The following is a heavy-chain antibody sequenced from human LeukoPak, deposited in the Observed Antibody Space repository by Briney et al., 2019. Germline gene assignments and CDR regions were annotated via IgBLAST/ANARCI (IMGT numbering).Heavy chain of an antibody. J-gene: IGHJ6*03. CDR2: ISYDGSNK. CDR3: ARVSDEGYYYYYMDV. CDR1: GFTFSSYA. D-gene: IGHD3-16*02. V-gene: IGHV3-30*04. Sequence: GRSLRLSCAASGFTFSSYAMHWVRQAPGKGLEWVAVISYDGSNKYYADSVKGRLTISRDNSKNTLYLQMNSLRAEDTAVYYCARVSDEGYYYYYMDVWGKGTTVTVSS.